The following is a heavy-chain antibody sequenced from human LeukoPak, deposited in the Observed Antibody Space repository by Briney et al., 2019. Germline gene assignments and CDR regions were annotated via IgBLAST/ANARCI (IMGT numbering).Heavy chain of an antibody. J-gene: IGHJ4*02. V-gene: IGHV4-38-2*01. Sequence: PSETLSLTXAVSGYSINSNYYWGWIRQPPGKGLEWIGSIYHSGSTYYNPSLKSRVTISVDTSKNQFSLKLSSVTAADTAVYYCARGSYSNSDYWGQGTLVTVSS. CDR1: GYSINSNYY. CDR3: ARGSYSNSDY. CDR2: IYHSGST. D-gene: IGHD4-11*01.